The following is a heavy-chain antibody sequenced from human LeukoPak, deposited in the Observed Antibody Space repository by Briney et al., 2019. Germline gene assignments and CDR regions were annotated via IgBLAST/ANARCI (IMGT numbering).Heavy chain of an antibody. CDR2: TFHRGTT. Sequence: PSETLSLTCTVSGSSIRGDFWWGWIRQPPGKGLEWIGSTFHRGTTYYNPSLNSRVTISIDMPTNQFSLKMRSVTAADTAVYYCARDWGDSSGYHTFDYWGQGTLVTVSS. J-gene: IGHJ4*02. V-gene: IGHV4-38-2*02. D-gene: IGHD3-22*01. CDR1: GSSIRGDFW. CDR3: ARDWGDSSGYHTFDY.